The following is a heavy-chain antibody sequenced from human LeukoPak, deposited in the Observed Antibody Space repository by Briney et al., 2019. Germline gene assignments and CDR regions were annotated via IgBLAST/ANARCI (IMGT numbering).Heavy chain of an antibody. CDR3: ARAPLYSSSSVFDY. CDR2: ISSSSSYI. D-gene: IGHD6-6*01. J-gene: IGHJ4*02. CDR1: GFTFSSYS. V-gene: IGHV3-21*01. Sequence: GGSLGLSCAASGFTFSSYSMNWVRQAPGKGLEWVSSISSSSSYIYYADSVKGRFTISRDNAKNSLYLQMNSLRAEDTAVYYCARAPLYSSSSVFDYWGQGTLVTVSS.